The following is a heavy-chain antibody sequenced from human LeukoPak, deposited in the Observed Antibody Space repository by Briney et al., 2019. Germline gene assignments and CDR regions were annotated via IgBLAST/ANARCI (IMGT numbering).Heavy chain of an antibody. CDR3: ASGNSHAFDI. CDR2: IGLAGEYT. CDR1: GXTFSDYW. J-gene: IGHJ3*02. V-gene: IGHV3-74*01. Sequence: GGSLRLSCAASGXTFSDYWMHWVRQAPGKGLMWVSTIGLAGEYTTYADSVKGRFTISRDNAKDTLYLQMNSLRAEDTALYYCASGNSHAFDIWGQGTMVTVSS.